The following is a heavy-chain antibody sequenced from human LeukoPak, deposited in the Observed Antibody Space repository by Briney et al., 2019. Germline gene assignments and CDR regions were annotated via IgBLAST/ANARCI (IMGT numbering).Heavy chain of an antibody. CDR2: IYYSGST. CDR1: GGSISSSSYY. Sequence: SETLSLTCTVSGGSISSSSYYWGWIRQPPGEGLEWIGSIYYSGSTNYNPSLKSRVTISVDTSKNQFSLKLSSVTAADTAVYYCAREGSYGSGSYYPFDYWGQGTLVTVSS. J-gene: IGHJ4*02. V-gene: IGHV4-39*07. CDR3: AREGSYGSGSYYPFDY. D-gene: IGHD3-10*01.